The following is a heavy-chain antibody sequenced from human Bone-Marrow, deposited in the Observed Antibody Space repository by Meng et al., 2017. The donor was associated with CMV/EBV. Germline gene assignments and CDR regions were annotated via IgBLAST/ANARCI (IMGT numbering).Heavy chain of an antibody. Sequence: QVQLVESGGGVVQPGRSLRLSCAASGFTFSSYGMHWVRQAPGKGLEWVAVISYDGSNKYYADSVKGRFTISRDNSKNTLYLQMNSLRAEDTAVYYCAKDLFPGLGDYWGQGTLVTVSS. D-gene: IGHD3-10*02. CDR3: AKDLFPGLGDY. CDR1: GFTFSSYG. CDR2: ISYDGSNK. J-gene: IGHJ4*02. V-gene: IGHV3-30*18.